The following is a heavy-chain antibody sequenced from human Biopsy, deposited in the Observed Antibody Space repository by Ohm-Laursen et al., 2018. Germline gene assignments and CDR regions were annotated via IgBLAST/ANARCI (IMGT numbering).Heavy chain of an antibody. J-gene: IGHJ4*02. D-gene: IGHD6-6*01. CDR1: GGSLSTYY. Sequence: SETLPLTCTVSGGSLSTYYWSWIRQPAGKGLEWIGRISSSGSTNYNPSLRSRVTLSMDTSKRQFSLKMSFVTAADTAVYYCARGEYSSSIFDHWGQGTLVTVSS. V-gene: IGHV4-4*07. CDR3: ARGEYSSSIFDH. CDR2: ISSSGST.